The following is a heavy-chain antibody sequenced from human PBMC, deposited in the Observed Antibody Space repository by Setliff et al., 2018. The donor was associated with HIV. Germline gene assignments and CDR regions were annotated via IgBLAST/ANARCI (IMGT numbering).Heavy chain of an antibody. D-gene: IGHD6-13*01. V-gene: IGHV4-39*07. CDR3: ARRRIAAVFDF. CDR1: GGSITTSSFY. J-gene: IGHJ4*02. Sequence: PSETLSLTCTVSGGSITTSSFYWGWIRQPPGKGLEWIGDIYYSGSTHYNPSLKSRVTISVDTSKNQFSLSLNYVTVADTAVFFCARRRIAAVFDFWGQGILVTVSS. CDR2: IYYSGST.